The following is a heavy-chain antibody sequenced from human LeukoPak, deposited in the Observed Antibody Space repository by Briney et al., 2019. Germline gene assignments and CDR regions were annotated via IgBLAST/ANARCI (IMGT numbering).Heavy chain of an antibody. CDR3: AKDPYYYGSGSNYKGEYFQR. J-gene: IGHJ1*01. CDR1: GFTFSSYS. D-gene: IGHD3-10*01. Sequence: GGSLRLSCAASGFTFSSYSMNWVRQAPGKGLEWVSYISSSSSTIYYADSVKGRFSISRDNSKNTVYLQMNSLRVEDTALYYCAKDPYYYGSGSNYKGEYFQRWGQGTLVTVSS. CDR2: ISSSSSTI. V-gene: IGHV3-48*01.